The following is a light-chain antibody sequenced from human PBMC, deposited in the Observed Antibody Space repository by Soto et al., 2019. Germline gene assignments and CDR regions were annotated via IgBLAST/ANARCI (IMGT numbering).Light chain of an antibody. CDR2: GAS. J-gene: IGKJ5*01. CDR1: QSVSSSY. CDR3: QQYGSSPKVT. Sequence: EIVLTQSPVTLSLSPGERATLSCRASQSVSSSYLAWYQQKPGQAPRLLIYGASSRATGIPDRFSGSGSGTDFTLTISRLEPEEFAVYYCQQYGSSPKVTYGQGTRLEMK. V-gene: IGKV3-20*01.